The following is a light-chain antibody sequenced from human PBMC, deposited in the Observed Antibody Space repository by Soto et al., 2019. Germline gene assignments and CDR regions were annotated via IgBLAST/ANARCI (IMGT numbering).Light chain of an antibody. CDR2: EVS. V-gene: IGLV2-8*01. CDR3: ATWDGSLPGEV. J-gene: IGLJ2*01. CDR1: SSDVGGYNY. Sequence: QSALTQPPSASGSPGQSVTISCTGTSSDVGGYNYVSWYQQHPGKAPKLMIYEVSKRPSGVPDRFSGSKSGTSGTLDITGLQTGDEADYYCATWDGSLPGEVFGGGTKLTVL.